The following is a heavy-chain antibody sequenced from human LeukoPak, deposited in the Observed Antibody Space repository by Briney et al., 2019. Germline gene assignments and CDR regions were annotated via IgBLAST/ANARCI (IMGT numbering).Heavy chain of an antibody. CDR1: AFTVSSGY. CDR2: IYSGVST. CDR3: ATEGQYYGSSGYPTWTFDS. V-gene: IGHV3-66*02. Sequence: GSLRLSCAPPAFTVSSGYMCWVRQAPGKVLEWVSVIYSGVSTYYADSVKGRFTISRDNSKNTLYLQMNSLRAEDTAIYYCATEGQYYGSSGYPTWTFDSWGQGTLVTVSS. J-gene: IGHJ4*02. D-gene: IGHD3-22*01.